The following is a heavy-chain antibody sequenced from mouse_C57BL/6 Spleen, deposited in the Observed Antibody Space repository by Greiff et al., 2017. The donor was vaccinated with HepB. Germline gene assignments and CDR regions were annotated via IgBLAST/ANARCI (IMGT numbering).Heavy chain of an antibody. V-gene: IGHV5-6*01. CDR1: GFTFSSYG. CDR3: AREGFAY. J-gene: IGHJ3*01. CDR2: ISSGGSYT. Sequence: EVQLVESGGDLVKPGGSLKLSCAASGFTFSSYGMYWVRQTPDKRLEWVATISSGGSYTDYPDSVKGRFTISRDNAKNTLYLQMSSLKSEDTAMYYCAREGFAYWGQGTLVTVSA.